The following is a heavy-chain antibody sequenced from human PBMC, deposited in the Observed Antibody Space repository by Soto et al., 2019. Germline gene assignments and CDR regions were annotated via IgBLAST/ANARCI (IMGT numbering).Heavy chain of an antibody. CDR1: GFTFSNAW. V-gene: IGHV3-15*07. CDR3: TTRGRDYDFWSGPV. Sequence: GGSLRLSCAASGFTFSNAWMNWVRQAPGKGLEWVGRIKSKTDGGTTDYAAPVKGRFTISRDDSKNTLYLQMNSLETEDTAVYYCTTRGRDYDFWSGPVWGQGTLVTVSS. J-gene: IGHJ4*02. D-gene: IGHD3-3*01. CDR2: IKSKTDGGTT.